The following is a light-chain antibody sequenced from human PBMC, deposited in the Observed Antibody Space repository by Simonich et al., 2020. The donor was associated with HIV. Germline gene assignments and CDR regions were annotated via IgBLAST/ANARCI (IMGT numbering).Light chain of an antibody. J-gene: IGKJ1*01. CDR1: QSVSSY. CDR2: DAS. Sequence: EIVLTQSPATLSLSPGERATLSCRASQSVSSYLAWYQQKPGQAPRLLIYDASNRATGIPARVSGSGPGTDFTRTISSLEPEDVAVYYCQQYNDWPRTFGQGTKVEI. V-gene: IGKV3D-11*02. CDR3: QQYNDWPRT.